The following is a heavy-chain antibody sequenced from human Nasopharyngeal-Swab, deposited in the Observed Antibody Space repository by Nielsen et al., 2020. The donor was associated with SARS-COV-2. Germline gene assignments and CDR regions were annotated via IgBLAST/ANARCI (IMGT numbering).Heavy chain of an antibody. D-gene: IGHD4-11*01. CDR3: ARDLTIDYTSPDY. CDR1: GFTFSSYG. CDR2: IWYDGSNK. J-gene: IGHJ4*02. Sequence: GESLKISCAASGFTFSSYGMHWVRQAPGKGLEWVAVIWYDGSNKYYADSVQGRFTISRDNSKNTLYLQMNSLRAEDTAVYYCARDLTIDYTSPDYWGQGTLVTVSS. V-gene: IGHV3-33*01.